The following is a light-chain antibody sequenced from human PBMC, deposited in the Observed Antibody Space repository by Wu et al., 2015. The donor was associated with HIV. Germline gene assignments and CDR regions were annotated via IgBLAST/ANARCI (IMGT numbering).Light chain of an antibody. CDR3: LQDYNYPWT. V-gene: IGKV1-6*01. CDR2: AAS. Sequence: AIQMTQSPSSLSASVGDRVTITCRASQGIRNDLGWYQQKPGKAPNLLIYAASSLQSGVPSRFSGSGSGTDFTLTIGSLQPEDFATYYCLQDYNYPWTFGQGTKVQIK. J-gene: IGKJ1*01. CDR1: QGIRND.